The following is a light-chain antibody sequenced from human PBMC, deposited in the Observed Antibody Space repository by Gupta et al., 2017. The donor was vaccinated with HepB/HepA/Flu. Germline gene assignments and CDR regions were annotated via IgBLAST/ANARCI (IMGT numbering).Light chain of an antibody. CDR2: SAY. J-gene: IGKJ2*04. V-gene: IGKV1-12*01. CDR1: QDINRW. CDR3: LQPDSFPRS. Sequence: DIQMLQSPSSVSASVGDTVTITCRASQDINRWLAWYQQKPGEAPRLLIYSAYTLQSGVPSRFSGSGFGTNFTLTISSLQPEDSANYYCLQPDSFPRSFGQGTKLEI.